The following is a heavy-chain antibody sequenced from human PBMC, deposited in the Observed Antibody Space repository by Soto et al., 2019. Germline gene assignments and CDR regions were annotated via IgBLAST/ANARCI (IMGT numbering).Heavy chain of an antibody. CDR3: ARGYYYDSGGYLFDY. CDR1: GGSLSSNIYY. V-gene: IGHV4-31*03. D-gene: IGHD3-22*01. Sequence: PSETLSLTCTVSGGSLSSNIYYWTWIRQHPGKCPEWIGHIYYSGSTYYNPSLKRRVTISLDMSKNQFSLKLTSVSAAETALYYFARGYYYDSGGYLFDYWGQGTLVPVSS. CDR2: IYYSGST. J-gene: IGHJ4*02.